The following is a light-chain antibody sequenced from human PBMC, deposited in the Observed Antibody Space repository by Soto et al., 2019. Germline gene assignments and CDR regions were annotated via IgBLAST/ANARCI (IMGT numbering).Light chain of an antibody. V-gene: IGKV3-15*01. Sequence: EIVMTQSPATLSVSPGERATLSCRASRSVSSNLAWYQQKPGQAPRLLMYGASTRATGIPARFSGSGSGTEFTLTISSLQSEDFAVYYCQLFGRSPTFGPGTKVHIK. CDR2: GAS. CDR3: QLFGRSPT. CDR1: RSVSSN. J-gene: IGKJ3*01.